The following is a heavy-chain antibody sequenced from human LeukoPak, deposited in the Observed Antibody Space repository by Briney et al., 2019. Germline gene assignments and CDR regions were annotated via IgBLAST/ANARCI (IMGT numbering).Heavy chain of an antibody. V-gene: IGHV4-4*07. CDR3: ARGRTVLRFLEWFDWFDP. D-gene: IGHD3-3*01. CDR1: GGSISSYY. J-gene: IGHJ5*02. Sequence: SETLSLTCTVSGGSISSYYWSWIRQPAGKGLEWIGRIYTSGGTNYNPSLKSRVTMSVDTSKNQFSLKLFSVTAADTAVYYCARGRTVLRFLEWFDWFDPWGQGTLVTVSS. CDR2: IYTSGGT.